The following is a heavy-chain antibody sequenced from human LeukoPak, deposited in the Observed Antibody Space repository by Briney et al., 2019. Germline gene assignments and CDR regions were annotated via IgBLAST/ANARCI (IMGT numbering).Heavy chain of an antibody. CDR3: ASSFAH. V-gene: IGHV3-48*01. CDR2: ISSSGSTV. J-gene: IGHJ4*02. CDR1: GFTFSSYS. Sequence: GGSLRLSCAASGFTFSSYSMYWVRQAPGKGLEWVSDISSSGSTVYYVDSVKGRFTISRDNAKNSVYLQMNSLRAEDTAVYYCASSFAHWGQGTLVTVSS.